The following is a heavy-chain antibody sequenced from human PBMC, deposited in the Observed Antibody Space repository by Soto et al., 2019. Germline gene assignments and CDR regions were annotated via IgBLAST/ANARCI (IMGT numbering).Heavy chain of an antibody. V-gene: IGHV4-39*01. CDR1: GGSMNNNSYY. CDR3: ARPRWKDGIK. CDR2: IYYTGNT. Sequence: QLQLQESGPGLVRPSETLSLTCSVSGGSMNNNSYYWGWIRQAPGKGLEWIGTIYYTGNTFYNPSLRSRVTISVDTSQNQLSLNLTSLTVADTAVYYCARPRWKDGIKWGRGILVTVSS. D-gene: IGHD1-20*01. J-gene: IGHJ4*02.